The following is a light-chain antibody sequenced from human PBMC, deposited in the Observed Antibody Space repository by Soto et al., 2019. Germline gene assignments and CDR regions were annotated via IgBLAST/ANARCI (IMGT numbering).Light chain of an antibody. V-gene: IGKV3-11*01. CDR1: QSVSSY. CDR2: DAS. CDR3: QQRSNWPTWT. J-gene: IGKJ1*01. Sequence: ELLLTQSPATLSLSPEERATLSCRARQSVSSYLAWYQQKPGQAPRLLIYDASNRATGIPARFSGSGSGTDFTLTISSLEPEDFAVYYCQQRSNWPTWTFGQGTKVDIK.